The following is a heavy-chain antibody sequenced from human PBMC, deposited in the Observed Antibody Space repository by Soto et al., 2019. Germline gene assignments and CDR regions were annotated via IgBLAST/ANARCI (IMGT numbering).Heavy chain of an antibody. Sequence: GGSLRLSCAASGFTFSSYSLSWVRQAPGKGLEWVSSISSSITYIYYADSVRGRFTISRDDAKNSLFLQMSSLTVEDTAVYYCARGGDTSGSWPRYWGQGTLVTVSS. J-gene: IGHJ4*02. V-gene: IGHV3-21*01. CDR2: ISSSITYI. CDR3: ARGGDTSGSWPRY. CDR1: GFTFSSYS. D-gene: IGHD3-22*01.